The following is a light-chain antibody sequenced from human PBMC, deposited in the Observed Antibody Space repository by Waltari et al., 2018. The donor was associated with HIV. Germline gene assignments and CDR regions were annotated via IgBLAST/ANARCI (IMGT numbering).Light chain of an antibody. CDR1: QDIKNN. CDR2: SAS. J-gene: IGKJ1*01. CDR3: LQLSGLPRT. Sequence: DIQMTQSPSSLSASVGDRVTITCRAGQDIKNNLGWYHQQPVTAPRRPSYSASTLHTGVASTIRGGGSATHITPSIDGLQPEDAANYFCLQLSGLPRTFGQGT. V-gene: IGKV1-17*01.